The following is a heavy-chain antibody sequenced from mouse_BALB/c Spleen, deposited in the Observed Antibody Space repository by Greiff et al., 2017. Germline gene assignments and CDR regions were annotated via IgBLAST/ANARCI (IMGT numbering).Heavy chain of an antibody. CDR3: ARLDGYYVYFDV. D-gene: IGHD2-3*01. CDR2: ISYSGST. Sequence: EVMLVESGPGLVKPSQSLSLTCTVTGYSITSDYAWNWIRQFPGNKLEWMGYISYSGSTSYNPSLKSRISITRDTSKNQFFLQLNSVTTEDTATYYCARLDGYYVYFDVWGAGTTVTVSS. V-gene: IGHV3-2*02. CDR1: GYSITSDYA. J-gene: IGHJ1*01.